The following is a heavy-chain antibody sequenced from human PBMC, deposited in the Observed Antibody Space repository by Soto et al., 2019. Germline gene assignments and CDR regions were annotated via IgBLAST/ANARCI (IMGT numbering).Heavy chain of an antibody. J-gene: IGHJ3*02. CDR1: GFTFSAHA. CDR3: AKDRFNGAFDI. V-gene: IGHV3-23*01. D-gene: IGHD2-8*01. CDR2: VSATDGST. Sequence: EVQMLESGGGLVQPGGSLRLSCSVSGFTFSAHAMSWVRQAPGRGLEWASTVSATDGSTDYADSVKGRFTITRDNSKNTLYLHMSSLRLEDTAIYYCAKDRFNGAFDIWGQGTMVPVSS.